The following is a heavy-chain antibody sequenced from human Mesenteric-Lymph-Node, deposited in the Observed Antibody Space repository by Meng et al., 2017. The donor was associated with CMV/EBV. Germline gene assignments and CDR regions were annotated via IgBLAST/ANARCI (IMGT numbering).Heavy chain of an antibody. D-gene: IGHD6-19*01. CDR1: EFNLRSYG. J-gene: IGHJ6*02. CDR2: ISSGSFSL. Sequence: GESLKISCVASEFNLRSYGVNWVRQAPGKGLEWVSVISSGSFSLYYADSVRGRFTISRDDAKDSLYLQMEGLRVEVTATYYCARESHIEVAGTTSGFYYGLDIWGQGTTVTVSS. V-gene: IGHV3-21*04. CDR3: ARESHIEVAGTTSGFYYGLDI.